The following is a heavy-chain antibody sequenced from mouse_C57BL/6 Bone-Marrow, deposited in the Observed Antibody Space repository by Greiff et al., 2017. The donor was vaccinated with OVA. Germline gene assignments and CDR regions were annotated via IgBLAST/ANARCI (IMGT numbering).Heavy chain of an antibody. CDR2: ISYDGSN. CDR3: ARDTGWAWLAY. J-gene: IGHJ3*01. V-gene: IGHV3-6*01. CDR1: GYSITSGYY. Sequence: EVQLQESGPGLVKPSQSLSLTCSVTGYSITSGYYWNWIRQFPGNKLEWMGYISYDGSNNYNPSLKNRISITRDTSKNQFFLKLNSVTTEDTATYYCARDTGWAWLAYWGQGTLVTVSA. D-gene: IGHD3-3*01.